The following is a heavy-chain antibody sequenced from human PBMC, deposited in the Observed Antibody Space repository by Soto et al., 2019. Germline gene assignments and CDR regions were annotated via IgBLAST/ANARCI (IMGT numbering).Heavy chain of an antibody. V-gene: IGHV4-34*01. Sequence: EPLSVTCAVYGGSFSGYYWSWIRQPPGQGLEWIGEINHSGSTTYKPSLKSRVTISVDPSKNQFSLKLSSVTAADTAVYYCATEGVGSGGYYYYGMDVWGQGTTVTVSS. D-gene: IGHD6-19*01. J-gene: IGHJ6*02. CDR3: ATEGVGSGGYYYYGMDV. CDR2: INHSGST. CDR1: GGSFSGYY.